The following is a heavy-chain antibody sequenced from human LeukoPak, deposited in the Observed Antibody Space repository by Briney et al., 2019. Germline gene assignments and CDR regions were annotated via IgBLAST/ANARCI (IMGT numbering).Heavy chain of an antibody. V-gene: IGHV3-11*04. Sequence: GGSLRLSCAASGFTVSDYYMSWIRQAPGKGLEWVSYISSSGGTIYYADSVKGRFTISRDNAKNSLYLQMNSLRAEDTGVYYCVRDVSRRMGMDVWGQGTTVTVSS. D-gene: IGHD2-15*01. CDR3: VRDVSRRMGMDV. J-gene: IGHJ6*02. CDR2: ISSSGGTI. CDR1: GFTVSDYY.